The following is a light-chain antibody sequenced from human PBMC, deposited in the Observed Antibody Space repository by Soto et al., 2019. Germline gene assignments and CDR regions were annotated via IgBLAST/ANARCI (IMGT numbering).Light chain of an antibody. J-gene: IGLJ2*01. Sequence: QSVLTQQPSVSGAPGQRVTISCTGSSSNIGAGYDVHWYQQLPGTAPKLLIYGNSNRPSGVPDRFSGSKSGTSASLAITGLQAEDEADYYCQSYDSSLSGHVVFGGGKKVTVL. CDR1: SSNIGAGYD. CDR3: QSYDSSLSGHVV. V-gene: IGLV1-40*01. CDR2: GNS.